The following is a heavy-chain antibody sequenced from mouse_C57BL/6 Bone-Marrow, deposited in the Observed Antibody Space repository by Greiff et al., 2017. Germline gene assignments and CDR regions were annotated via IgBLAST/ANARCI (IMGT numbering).Heavy chain of an antibody. CDR1: GYAFTNYL. D-gene: IGHD1-1*01. V-gene: IGHV1-54*01. CDR3: ARWGFYYYGYFDY. Sequence: VQLQQSGAELVRPGTSVKVSCKASGYAFTNYLLEWVKQRPGQGLEWIGVINPGSGGTNYNEKFKGKATLTADKSSSTAYMQLSSLTSEDSAVYFCARWGFYYYGYFDYWGQGTTLTVSS. J-gene: IGHJ2*01. CDR2: INPGSGGT.